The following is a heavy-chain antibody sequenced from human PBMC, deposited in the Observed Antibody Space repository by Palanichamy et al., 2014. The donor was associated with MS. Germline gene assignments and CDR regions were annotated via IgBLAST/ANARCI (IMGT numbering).Heavy chain of an antibody. CDR1: GDTFSTYA. CDR3: ARGRIHYDILTGDYTPYNMDV. CDR2: IIPIFGTP. Sequence: QVQLVQSGAEVKKPGSSVKVSCKASGDTFSTYAISWVRQAPGQGLEWMGDIIPIFGTPNYAQKFQGRDTLTADESTSTVNMELSSLRSADTAMYYCARGRIHYDILTGDYTPYNMDVWGQGTTVTVSS. J-gene: IGHJ6*02. V-gene: IGHV1-69*01. D-gene: IGHD3-9*01.